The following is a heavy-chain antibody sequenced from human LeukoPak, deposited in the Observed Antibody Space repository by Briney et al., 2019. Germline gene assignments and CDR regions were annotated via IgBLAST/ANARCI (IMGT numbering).Heavy chain of an antibody. CDR1: GYTFTDYY. CDR3: ARAIAVVDY. V-gene: IGHV1-2*02. J-gene: IGHJ4*02. Sequence: ASVKVSCKASGYTFTDYYIHWVRQAPGQGLEWMGWINPNSGGTNYAQKFQGRVTMTKDTSISTAYMGLSRLRSDDTAVYFCARAIAVVDYWGQGTLVTVSS. D-gene: IGHD6-19*01. CDR2: INPNSGGT.